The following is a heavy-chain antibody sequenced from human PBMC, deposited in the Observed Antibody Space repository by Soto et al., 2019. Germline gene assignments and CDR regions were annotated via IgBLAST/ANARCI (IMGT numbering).Heavy chain of an antibody. Sequence: PSETLSLTCAVYGGSFIGYYWSWIRHPPWKGLEWIGEINHSGSTNYNPSLKSRVTISVDTSKNQFSLKLSSVTAADTAVYYCARGGGQLVPNWFDPWGQGTLVTVSS. V-gene: IGHV4-34*01. J-gene: IGHJ5*02. CDR3: ARGGGQLVPNWFDP. CDR1: GGSFIGYY. D-gene: IGHD6-6*01. CDR2: INHSGST.